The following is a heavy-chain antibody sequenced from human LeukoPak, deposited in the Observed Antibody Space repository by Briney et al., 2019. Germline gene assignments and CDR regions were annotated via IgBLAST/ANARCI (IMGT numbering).Heavy chain of an antibody. CDR2: ISSSSSTI. J-gene: IGHJ4*02. V-gene: IGHV3-48*02. CDR3: ARGRIRWFGEYQLDN. Sequence: GGSLRLSCAASGFTFSSYGMTWVRQAPGKGLEWVSYISSSSSTIYYADSVKGRFTISRDNSKNTLYLQINSLRHDDTAVYYCARGRIRWFGEYQLDNWGQGTLVTVSS. D-gene: IGHD3-10*01. CDR1: GFTFSSYG.